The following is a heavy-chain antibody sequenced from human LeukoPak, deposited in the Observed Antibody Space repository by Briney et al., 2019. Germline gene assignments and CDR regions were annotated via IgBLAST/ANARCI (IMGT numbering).Heavy chain of an antibody. CDR3: ARDRGGFPVCGLDY. CDR2: INPDSGDT. V-gene: IGHV1-2*02. D-gene: IGHD3/OR15-3a*01. Sequence: ASVTVSCKASGYTFTEYYIHWVRQAPGQGLEWMGWINPDSGDTNYAEKFQGRDTMTRDTPINTAHMDVRTLRCDDTPVYYCARDRGGFPVCGLDYWGHGTLV. J-gene: IGHJ4*01. CDR1: GYTFTEYY.